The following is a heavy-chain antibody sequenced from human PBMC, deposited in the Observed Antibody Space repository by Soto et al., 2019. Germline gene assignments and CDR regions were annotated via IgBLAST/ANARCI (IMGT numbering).Heavy chain of an antibody. CDR3: AKEGERPEGGRGHTAYGLGAFAV. Sequence: QVQLQESGPGLVKPSQTLSLTCTVSGDSISRDNYYWSWIRQHPGRGLEWIGYIYSMGSTYYNPSREGRAPIPIAHPKSQLSLRLSSLNAAETAVYYCAKEGERPEGGRGHTAYGLGAFAVWGRGTLVTASS. V-gene: IGHV4-31*03. J-gene: IGHJ3*01. CDR2: IYSMGST. D-gene: IGHD5-12*01. CDR1: GDSISRDNYY.